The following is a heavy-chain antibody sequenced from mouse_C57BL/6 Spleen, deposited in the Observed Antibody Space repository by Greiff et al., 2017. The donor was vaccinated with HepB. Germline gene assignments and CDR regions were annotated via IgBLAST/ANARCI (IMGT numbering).Heavy chain of an antibody. CDR2: IYPRSGNT. Sequence: VQLQESGAELARPGASVKLSCKASGYTFTSYGISWVKQRTGQGLEWIGEIYPRSGNTYYNEKFKGKATLTADKSSSTAYMELRSLTSEDSAVYFCARGMITNLFDYWGQGTTLTVSS. CDR1: GYTFTSYG. J-gene: IGHJ2*01. CDR3: ARGMITNLFDY. D-gene: IGHD2-4*01. V-gene: IGHV1-81*01.